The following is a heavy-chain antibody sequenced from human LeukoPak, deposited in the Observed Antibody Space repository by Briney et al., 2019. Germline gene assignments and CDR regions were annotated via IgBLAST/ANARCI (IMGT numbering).Heavy chain of an antibody. CDR3: SRGPIQLWVHNAMDV. CDR1: GFTPGDHA. J-gene: IGHJ6*02. Sequence: PGRSLRLSCTTSGFTPGDHAMSWVRQAPGKGLEWVGFIRSNAYRGTTEYAASVKGRFTISRDDSKSVVYLQMTGLKSEDTGVYYCSRGPIQLWVHNAMDVWGQGTTVTVSS. V-gene: IGHV3-49*04. D-gene: IGHD5-18*01. CDR2: IRSNAYRGTT.